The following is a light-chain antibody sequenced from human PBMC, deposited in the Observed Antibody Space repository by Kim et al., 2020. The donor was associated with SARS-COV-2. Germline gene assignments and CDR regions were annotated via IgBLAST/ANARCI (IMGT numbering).Light chain of an antibody. Sequence: GQKVTSSWSGSSSNSGNNYVSWYQQLTGTAPKLIIYDNNKRPSGIPDRFSGSKSGTSATLGITGLQTGDEADYYCGTWDSSLSAVVFGGGTQLTVL. CDR2: DNN. V-gene: IGLV1-51*01. CDR3: GTWDSSLSAVV. CDR1: SSNSGNNY. J-gene: IGLJ2*01.